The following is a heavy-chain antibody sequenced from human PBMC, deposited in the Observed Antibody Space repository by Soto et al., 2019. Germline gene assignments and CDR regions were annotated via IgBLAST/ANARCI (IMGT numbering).Heavy chain of an antibody. CDR1: GFTFSSYA. CDR3: AKEKYSNGFFDF. V-gene: IGHV3-23*01. CDR2: ISGSGDAT. J-gene: IGHJ4*02. Sequence: EVQLLESGGGLVQPGGSLRLSCAASGFTFSSYAMSWVRQAPGKGLEWVSAISGSGDATYYADSVKGRFTISRDNSKNTMYLQMNSLRAEDTAVYYCAKEKYSNGFFDFWGQGTLVTVSS. D-gene: IGHD6-19*01.